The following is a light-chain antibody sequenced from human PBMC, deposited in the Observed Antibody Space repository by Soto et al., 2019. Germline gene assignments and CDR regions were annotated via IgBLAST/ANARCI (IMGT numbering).Light chain of an antibody. V-gene: IGKV3-11*01. Sequence: EIVLTQSPATLSLSPGERATLSCRASQSVGSYLAWYQQKPGQAPRLLIYDASNRATGIPARFSGSGSGTDFTLTISSLEPEDSAVYYCQQRSIWLTFCGG. CDR3: QQRSIWLT. CDR1: QSVGSY. J-gene: IGKJ4*01. CDR2: DAS.